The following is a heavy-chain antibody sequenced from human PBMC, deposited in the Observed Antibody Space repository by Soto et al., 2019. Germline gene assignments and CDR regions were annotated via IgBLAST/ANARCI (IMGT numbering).Heavy chain of an antibody. V-gene: IGHV1-18*01. CDR2: ISAYNGNT. J-gene: IGHJ6*02. Sequence: GASVKVSCKASGYTFTSYGISWVRQAPGQGLEWMGWISAYNGNTNYAQKLQGRVTMTTDTSTSTAYMELRSLRSDDTAVYYCARFESQAALHYYYYSGMDVWGQGTTVTVSS. CDR3: ARFESQAALHYYYYSGMDV. CDR1: GYTFTSYG. D-gene: IGHD3-9*01.